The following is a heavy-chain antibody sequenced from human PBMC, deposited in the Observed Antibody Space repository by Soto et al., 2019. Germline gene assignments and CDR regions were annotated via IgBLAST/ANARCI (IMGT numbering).Heavy chain of an antibody. Sequence: SETLSLTCTVSGGSISSYYWSWIRQPPGKGLEWIGYIYYSGSTNYNPSLKSRVTISVDTSKNQFSLKLSSVTAADTAVYYCARRIAVAGSNGPDWFDPWGQGTLVTVS. V-gene: IGHV4-59*01. CDR1: GGSISSYY. CDR3: ARRIAVAGSNGPDWFDP. J-gene: IGHJ5*02. D-gene: IGHD6-19*01. CDR2: IYYSGST.